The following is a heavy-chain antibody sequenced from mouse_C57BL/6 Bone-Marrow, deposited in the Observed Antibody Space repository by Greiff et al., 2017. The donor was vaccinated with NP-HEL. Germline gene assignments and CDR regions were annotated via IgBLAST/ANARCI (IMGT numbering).Heavy chain of an antibody. Sequence: EVQVVESGGDLVKPGGSLKLSCAASGFTFSSYGMSWVRQTPDKRLEWVATLSSGGSYTYYPDSVKGRFIISRDNAKNTLYLQMSSLQSEDTAMYYCARHSYSNYFDYWGQGTTLTVTA. CDR3: ARHSYSNYFDY. CDR1: GFTFSSYG. J-gene: IGHJ2*01. V-gene: IGHV5-6*01. D-gene: IGHD2-5*01. CDR2: LSSGGSYT.